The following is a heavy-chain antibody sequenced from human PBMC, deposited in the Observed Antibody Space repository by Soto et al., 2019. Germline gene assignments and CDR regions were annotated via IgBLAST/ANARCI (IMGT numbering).Heavy chain of an antibody. CDR3: ERAGIEARTKEWGSTPIDY. V-gene: IGHV6-1*01. CDR1: GDSVSSNSAA. CDR2: TYYRSKWYN. J-gene: IGHJ4*02. D-gene: IGHD6-6*01. Sequence: PSQTLSLTCAISGDSVSSNSAAWNWIRQSPSRGLEWLGRTYYRSKWYNDYAVSVKSRITINPDTSKNQFSLQLNSVTPEDTAVYYCERAGIEARTKEWGSTPIDYWGQGTLVTVSS.